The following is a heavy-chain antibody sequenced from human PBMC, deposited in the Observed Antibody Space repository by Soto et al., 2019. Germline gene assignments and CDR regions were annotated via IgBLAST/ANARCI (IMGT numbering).Heavy chain of an antibody. D-gene: IGHD3-10*01. CDR2: INPGSGDA. Sequence: ASVKVSCKASGYSFMTYGIQWVRQGPGQRLEWMGWINPGSGDAKYSEKFQGRVAITRDTSARTVYMELSSLRSEDTAVYYCARIRLLCFAEQAYWAQGTRVTVSS. CDR3: ARIRLLCFAEQAY. V-gene: IGHV1-3*01. CDR1: GYSFMTYG. J-gene: IGHJ4*02.